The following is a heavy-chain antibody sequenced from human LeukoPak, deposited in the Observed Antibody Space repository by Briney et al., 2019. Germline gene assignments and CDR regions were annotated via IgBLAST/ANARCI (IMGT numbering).Heavy chain of an antibody. CDR2: MNPNSGNT. Sequence: ASVKVSCKASGYTFTSYDINWVRQATGQGLEWMGWMNPNSGNTGYAQKFQGRVTMTRNTSISTAYMELSSLRSEDTAVYYCARGRAVAGTTDYWGQGTLVTVSS. D-gene: IGHD6-19*01. CDR3: ARGRAVAGTTDY. J-gene: IGHJ4*02. CDR1: GYTFTSYD. V-gene: IGHV1-8*01.